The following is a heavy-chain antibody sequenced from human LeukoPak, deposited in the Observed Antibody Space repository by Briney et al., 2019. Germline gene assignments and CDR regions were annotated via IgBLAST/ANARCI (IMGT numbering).Heavy chain of an antibody. CDR2: ISGSGGST. Sequence: GGSLRLSCAASGFTFSSYGMSWVRQAPGKGLEWVSSISGSGGSTNYADSVKGRFTISGDNSKNTLYLQMNSLRAEDTAVYYCAKSSGSSNWYEFDYWGQGTLVTVSS. CDR1: GFTFSSYG. V-gene: IGHV3-23*01. D-gene: IGHD6-13*01. J-gene: IGHJ4*02. CDR3: AKSSGSSNWYEFDY.